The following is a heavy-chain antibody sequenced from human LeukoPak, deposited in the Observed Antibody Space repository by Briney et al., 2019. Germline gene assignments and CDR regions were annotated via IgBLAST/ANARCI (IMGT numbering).Heavy chain of an antibody. CDR2: IYTGGNT. J-gene: IGHJ4*02. V-gene: IGHV3-66*01. Sequence: GGSLRLSCAAPGLSVRSNYMSWVRQAPGKGLEWVSLIYTGGNTYYADSVKGRFTLSRDNSKNTVYLQMNSLRVEDTAMYYCASISDLLYYFDSWGQGTLVTVSS. CDR1: GLSVRSNY. CDR3: ASISDLLYYFDS.